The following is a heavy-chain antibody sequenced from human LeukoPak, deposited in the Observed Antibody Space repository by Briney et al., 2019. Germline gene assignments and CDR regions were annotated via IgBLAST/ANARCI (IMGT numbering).Heavy chain of an antibody. V-gene: IGHV4-59*08. J-gene: IGHJ6*02. CDR3: AWSSADYYYYGMDV. D-gene: IGHD1-26*01. CDR2: IYYSGST. CDR1: GGSISSYY. Sequence: SETLSLTCTVSGGSISSYYWSWIRQPPGKGLEWIGYIYYSGSTNYNPSLKSRVTISVDTSKNQFSLKLSSVTAAGTAVYYCAWSSADYYYYGMDVWGQGTTVTVSS.